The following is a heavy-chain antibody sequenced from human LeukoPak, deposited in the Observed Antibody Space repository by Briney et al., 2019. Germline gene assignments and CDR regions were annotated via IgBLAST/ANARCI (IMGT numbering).Heavy chain of an antibody. Sequence: PSETRSLTCTVSGGSISSSSYYWGWVRQPPGKGLEWIGSIYYSGSTYYNPSLKSRVTISVDTSKNQFSLKLSSVTAADTAVYYCARLPSGGGVDYWGQGTLVTVSS. D-gene: IGHD2-21*01. V-gene: IGHV4-39*01. CDR3: ARLPSGGGVDY. J-gene: IGHJ4*02. CDR1: GGSISSSSYY. CDR2: IYYSGST.